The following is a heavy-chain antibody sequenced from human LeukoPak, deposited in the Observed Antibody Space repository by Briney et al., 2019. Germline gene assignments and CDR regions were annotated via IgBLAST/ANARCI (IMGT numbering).Heavy chain of an antibody. CDR3: ARGDYYDSSGFESLAAFDI. CDR2: ISSSGSTI. J-gene: IGHJ3*02. Sequence: GGSLRLSCTASGFTFDSYAMSWVRQAPGKGLEWVSYISSSGSTIYYADSVKGRFTISRDNAKNSLYLQMNSLRAEDTAVYYCARGDYYDSSGFESLAAFDIWGQGTMVTVSS. V-gene: IGHV3-48*04. CDR1: GFTFDSYA. D-gene: IGHD3-22*01.